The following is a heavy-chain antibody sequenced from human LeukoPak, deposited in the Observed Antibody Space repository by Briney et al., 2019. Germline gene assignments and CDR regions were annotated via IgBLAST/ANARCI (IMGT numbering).Heavy chain of an antibody. J-gene: IGHJ4*02. CDR1: GFTFRTYA. D-gene: IGHD6-19*01. Sequence: PGGSLRLSCAASGFTFRTYAMSWVRQAPGKGLEWVSTMSGSGASTNHADSVRGRFTISRDNSKNTLYLQMNSLRAEDTAIYYCARPSSGWYLFEYWGQGTLVTVSS. CDR2: MSGSGAST. CDR3: ARPSSGWYLFEY. V-gene: IGHV3-23*01.